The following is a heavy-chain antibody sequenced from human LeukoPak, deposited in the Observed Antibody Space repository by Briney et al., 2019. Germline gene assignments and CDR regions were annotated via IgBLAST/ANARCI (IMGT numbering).Heavy chain of an antibody. CDR3: ARDRRITGTTSNWFDP. J-gene: IGHJ5*02. CDR2: INPNSGGT. D-gene: IGHD1-7*01. Sequence: SVKVSCKASGYTFTGYYMHWVRQAPGQGLEWMGRINPNSGGTNYAQKFQGRVTMTRDTSISTAYMELSRLRSGDTAVYYCARDRRITGTTSNWFDPWGQGTLVTVSS. V-gene: IGHV1-2*06. CDR1: GYTFTGYY.